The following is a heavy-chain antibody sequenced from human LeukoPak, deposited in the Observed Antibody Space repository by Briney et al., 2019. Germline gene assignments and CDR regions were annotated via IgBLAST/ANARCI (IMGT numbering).Heavy chain of an antibody. CDR3: ARDPVGYSYGYYFDY. D-gene: IGHD5-18*01. V-gene: IGHV1-2*02. CDR2: INPNSGGT. J-gene: IGHJ4*02. CDR1: GYTFTGYY. Sequence: ASVKVSCKASGYTFTGYYMHWVRQAPGQGLEWMGWINPNSGGTNYAQKFQGRVTMTRDTSISTAYMELSRLRSDDTAVYYCARDPVGYSYGYYFDYWGRGTLVTVSS.